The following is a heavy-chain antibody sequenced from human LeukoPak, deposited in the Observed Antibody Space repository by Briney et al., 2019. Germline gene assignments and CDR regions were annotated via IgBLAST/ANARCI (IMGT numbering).Heavy chain of an antibody. J-gene: IGHJ4*02. V-gene: IGHV1-2*02. CDR2: INPHSGGT. CDR3: ARDRRGYYDSGSYYPLI. Sequence: GASVKVSCKASGYTFTSYYMHWVRQAPGQGLEWMGWINPHSGGTNYAQKFQGRVTMTRDTSVSTAYMEVSRLRSDDTSVYFCARDRRGYYDSGSYYPLIWGQGTLVTVSS. D-gene: IGHD3-10*01. CDR1: GYTFTSYY.